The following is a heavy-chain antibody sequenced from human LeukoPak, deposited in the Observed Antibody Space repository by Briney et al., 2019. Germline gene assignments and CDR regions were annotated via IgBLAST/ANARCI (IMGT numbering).Heavy chain of an antibody. CDR1: GVSIITYY. J-gene: IGHJ4*02. V-gene: IGHV4-59*01. CDR3: ARAQTISSFYFDY. D-gene: IGHD4/OR15-4a*01. Sequence: SETLSLTCSVSGVSIITYYWSRIRQPPGKGLEWLGYLYSSGTTNYNPSLRSRLTISADTSKNQFSLKLNSVTAADTAVYYCARAQTISSFYFDYWGQGILVAVSS. CDR2: LYSSGTT.